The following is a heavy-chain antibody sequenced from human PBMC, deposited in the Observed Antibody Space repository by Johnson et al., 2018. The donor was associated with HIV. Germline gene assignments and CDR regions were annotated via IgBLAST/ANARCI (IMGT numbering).Heavy chain of an antibody. CDR1: GFTVSSNY. D-gene: IGHD2-2*01. V-gene: IGHV3-7*01. J-gene: IGHJ3*02. Sequence: VQLVESGGGLIQPGGSLRLSCAASGFTVSSNYMSWVRQAPGKGLEWVANIKQDGSDKYYVDSVKGRVTISRDNARNSLYLQMNSLRAEDTAVYYCAREGPAAYIWAFDIWGQGTMVTVSS. CDR3: AREGPAAYIWAFDI. CDR2: IKQDGSDK.